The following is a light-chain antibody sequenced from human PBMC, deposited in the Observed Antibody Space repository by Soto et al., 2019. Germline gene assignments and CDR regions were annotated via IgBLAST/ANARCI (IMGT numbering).Light chain of an antibody. V-gene: IGKV3-15*01. CDR2: RAS. CDR1: QNIYSN. J-gene: IGKJ5*01. CDR3: QQRSNWPIT. Sequence: IVMTQSPATLSVSPRERATLSCRASQNIYSNVAWYQQRPGQAPRLLIYRASTRATGIPARFSGSGSGTEFTLTISSLQSEDFTVYSCQQRSNWPITFGQGTRLEIK.